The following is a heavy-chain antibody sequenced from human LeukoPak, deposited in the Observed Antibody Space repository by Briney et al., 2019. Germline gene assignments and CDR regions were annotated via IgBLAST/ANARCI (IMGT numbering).Heavy chain of an antibody. CDR2: IYPGDSDT. V-gene: IGHV5-51*01. CDR3: ARGRYYGSGSPQFFDY. D-gene: IGHD3-10*01. J-gene: IGHJ4*02. CDR1: GYSFTSYW. Sequence: GESLKISCKGSGYSFTSYWIGWVRQMPGKGLEWMGIIYPGDSDTRYSPSFQGQVTISADKSISTAYLQWSSPKASDTAMYYCARGRYYGSGSPQFFDYWGQGTLVTVSS.